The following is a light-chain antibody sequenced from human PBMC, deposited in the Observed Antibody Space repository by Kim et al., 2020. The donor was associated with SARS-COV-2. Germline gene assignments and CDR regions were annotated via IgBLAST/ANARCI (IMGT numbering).Light chain of an antibody. J-gene: IGKJ4*01. V-gene: IGKV3-11*01. CDR3: QQRSYWPIT. CDR2: DAS. Sequence: EIVLTQSPATLSLSPGERATLSCRASQSVGTYLAWYQQKPGQAPRLLISDASNRATGIPARFSGSGSGTDFTLTISSLEPEDFAVYYCQQRSYWPITFGGGTKVDIK. CDR1: QSVGTY.